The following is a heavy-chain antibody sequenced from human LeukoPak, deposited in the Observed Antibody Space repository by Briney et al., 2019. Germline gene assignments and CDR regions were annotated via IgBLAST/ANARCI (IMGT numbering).Heavy chain of an antibody. D-gene: IGHD2-2*01. J-gene: IGHJ4*02. CDR2: ISAYNGNT. Sequence: ASVKVSCKASGYTFTSYGISWVRQAPGQGLEWMGWISAYNGNTNYAQKLQGRVTMTTDTSTSTAYMELRSLRSDDTAVYYCARSLVPAATSVLPHDYWGQGTLVTVSS. CDR1: GYTFTSYG. V-gene: IGHV1-18*01. CDR3: ARSLVPAATSVLPHDY.